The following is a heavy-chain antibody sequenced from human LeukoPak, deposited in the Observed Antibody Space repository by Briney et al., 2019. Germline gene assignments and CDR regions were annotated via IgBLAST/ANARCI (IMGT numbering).Heavy chain of an antibody. CDR2: ISYDGSNK. CDR1: GFTFSSYG. D-gene: IGHD3-10*01. Sequence: PGGSLRLSCAASGFTFSSYGMHWVRQAPGKGLEWVAVISYDGSNKYYADSVKGRFTISRDNSQNTLYLQMNSLRAEDTAVYYCARVYYGSGKDFGMDVWGQGTTVTVSS. CDR3: ARVYYGSGKDFGMDV. J-gene: IGHJ6*02. V-gene: IGHV3-30*03.